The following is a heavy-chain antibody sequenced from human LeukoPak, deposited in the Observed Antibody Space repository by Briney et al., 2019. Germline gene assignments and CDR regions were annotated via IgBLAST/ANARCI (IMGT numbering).Heavy chain of an antibody. Sequence: GVSLTLSCAASGFTFSSYAMSWVRQPPGKGLEWVSAISGSGGSTYYADSVKRRFTTSRDNSKNTVYLQMNTLRAEDTGVYYCAKAAGVLWFGELLGDFDYWGQGTLVTVSS. J-gene: IGHJ4*02. CDR2: ISGSGGST. V-gene: IGHV3-23*01. CDR3: AKAAGVLWFGELLGDFDY. D-gene: IGHD3-10*01. CDR1: GFTFSSYA.